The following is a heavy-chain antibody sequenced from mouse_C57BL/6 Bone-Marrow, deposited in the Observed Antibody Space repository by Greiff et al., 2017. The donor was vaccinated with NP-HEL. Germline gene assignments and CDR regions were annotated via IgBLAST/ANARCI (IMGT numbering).Heavy chain of an antibody. CDR3: ARRQLRSPFAY. CDR2: INSDGGST. J-gene: IGHJ3*01. V-gene: IGHV5-2*01. D-gene: IGHD3-2*02. CDR1: EYEFPSHD. Sequence: EVQVVESGGGLVQPGESLKLSCESNEYEFPSHDMPWVRKTPEKRLELVAAINSDGGSTYYPDTMERRFIISRDNTKNTRYLQVSSLGSEDTALYYCARRQLRSPFAYWGQGTLVTVSA.